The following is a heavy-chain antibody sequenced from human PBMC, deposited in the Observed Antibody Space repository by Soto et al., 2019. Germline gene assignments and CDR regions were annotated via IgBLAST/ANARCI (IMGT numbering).Heavy chain of an antibody. CDR1: GITFGSRA. V-gene: IGHV3-23*01. D-gene: IGHD3-22*01. CDR3: ATSPNYYDSSGYSAVGAFDI. Sequence: EVQLLESGGDLVQPGGSLRLPCVASGITFGSRAMSWVRQAPGEGLEWVSTITDTGGDTKYADSVRGRFTMSRDNSKNTLYLQMNSLRAEDTAVYYCATSPNYYDSSGYSAVGAFDIWGQGTMVTVSS. J-gene: IGHJ3*02. CDR2: ITDTGGDT.